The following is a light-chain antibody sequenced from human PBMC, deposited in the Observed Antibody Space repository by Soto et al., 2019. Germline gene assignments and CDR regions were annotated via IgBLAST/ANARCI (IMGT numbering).Light chain of an antibody. CDR3: QQYNSYWT. J-gene: IGKJ1*01. CDR1: QSLSTR. V-gene: IGKV1-5*01. Sequence: DIQMTQSPSTLSASVGDRVTITCRASQSLSTRLAWYQHKPGKAPKLLIYDASSLESGVPSRFSGSGSGTEFTLTISSLQPDDFATYYYQQYNSYWTFGQGTKVEIK. CDR2: DAS.